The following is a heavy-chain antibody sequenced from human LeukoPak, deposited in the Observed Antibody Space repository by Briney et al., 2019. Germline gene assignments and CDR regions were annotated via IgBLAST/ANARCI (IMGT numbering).Heavy chain of an antibody. V-gene: IGHV4-39*01. CDR2: IYYSGST. J-gene: IGHJ1*01. D-gene: IGHD3-22*01. CDR1: GGSISSSSYY. CDR3: ATQDLSIAMLGH. Sequence: SETLSLTCTVSGGSISSSSYYWVWIRQPPGKGLEWIGSIYYSGSTYYNPSPKSRVTTSVDTSRNQFSLKLSSVTAADTAVYYCATQDLSIAMLGHWGQGTLVTVSS.